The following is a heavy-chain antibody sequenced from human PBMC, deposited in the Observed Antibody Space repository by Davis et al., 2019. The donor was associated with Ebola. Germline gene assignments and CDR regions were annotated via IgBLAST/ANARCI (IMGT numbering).Heavy chain of an antibody. D-gene: IGHD3-22*01. V-gene: IGHV5-51*01. Sequence: GESLKISCKGSGYSFTSYWIGWVRQMPGKGLEWMGIIYPGDSDTRYSPSFQGQVTISADKSISTAYLQWSSLKASDTAMYYCARSITMNHHAFDIWGQGTMVTVSS. CDR1: GYSFTSYW. J-gene: IGHJ3*02. CDR3: ARSITMNHHAFDI. CDR2: IYPGDSDT.